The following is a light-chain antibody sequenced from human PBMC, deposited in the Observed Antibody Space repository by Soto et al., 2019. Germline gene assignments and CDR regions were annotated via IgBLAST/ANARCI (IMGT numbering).Light chain of an antibody. J-gene: IGLJ1*01. CDR3: QSYDNGLGALYV. Sequence: QSVLTQPPSVSGAPGQMVTISCTGTKSNIGVGYDVHWYQQIPGTAPKVLIYGNSNRPSGVPDRFSGSKSGTSASLAITGLQAEDEADYYCQSYDNGLGALYVFGTGTKLTVL. CDR1: KSNIGVGYD. V-gene: IGLV1-40*01. CDR2: GNS.